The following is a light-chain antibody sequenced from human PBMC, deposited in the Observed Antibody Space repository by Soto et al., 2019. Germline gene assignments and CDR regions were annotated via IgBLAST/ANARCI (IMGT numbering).Light chain of an antibody. CDR2: EVS. J-gene: IGLJ2*01. Sequence: QSALTQPASVSGSPGQSITISCTGTNNDVGAYTYVSWYQQHPGKAPRLIIYEVSDRPSGVSDRFSGSKSGNTASLVISGLQSEDEADYYCSSYRTGSRVFGGGTQLTV. CDR3: SSYRTGSRV. CDR1: NNDVGAYTY. V-gene: IGLV2-14*01.